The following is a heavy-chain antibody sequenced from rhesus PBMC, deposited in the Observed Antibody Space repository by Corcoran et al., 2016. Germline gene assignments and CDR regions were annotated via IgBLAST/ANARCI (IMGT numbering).Heavy chain of an antibody. CDR3: ARARDLLLDPLDD. J-gene: IGHJ4*01. Sequence: QVQLQESGTGLVKPSETLSLTCAVSCASISIYWWCCIRKPPGKGMEWMGKINGNRGNTSYNPSPKSRVTSSKDASKNEVSLKLSAVTAADTAVYYCARARDLLLDPLDDGGHGVLVTVSS. D-gene: IGHD2-27*01. CDR1: CASISIYW. CDR2: INGNRGNT. V-gene: IGHV4-80*01.